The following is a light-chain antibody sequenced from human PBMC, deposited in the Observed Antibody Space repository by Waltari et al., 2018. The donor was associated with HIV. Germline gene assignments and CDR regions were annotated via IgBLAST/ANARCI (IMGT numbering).Light chain of an antibody. CDR3: QQRSDWPRST. CDR2: DAS. V-gene: IGKV3-11*01. Sequence: ELVLIQPPATLSLSPGERAPLSCRASQSVSTYLAWYQQRPGQAPRLLIYDASSRATGIPARFSGSGSGTDFTLTISSLEPADFAVYYCQQRSDWPRSTFGGGTKVEIK. CDR1: QSVSTY. J-gene: IGKJ4*01.